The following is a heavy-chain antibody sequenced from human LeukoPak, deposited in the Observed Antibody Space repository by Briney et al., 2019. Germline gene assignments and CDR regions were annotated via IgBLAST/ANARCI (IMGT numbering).Heavy chain of an antibody. D-gene: IGHD1-26*01. J-gene: IGHJ4*02. CDR2: ISRSGSTT. Sequence: GGSLRLSCAASGFTFSDYYMGWIRQAPGKGLEWVSYISRSGSTTYYADSVKGRFTISRDNTKNSLYLQMNSLRAEDTAVYYCARDDRAHWELLYPTNFDYWGQGTLVTVSS. CDR1: GFTFSDYY. CDR3: ARDDRAHWELLYPTNFDY. V-gene: IGHV3-11*04.